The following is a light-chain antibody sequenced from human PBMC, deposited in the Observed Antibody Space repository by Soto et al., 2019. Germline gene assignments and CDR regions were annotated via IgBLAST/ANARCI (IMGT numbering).Light chain of an antibody. J-gene: IGKJ1*01. V-gene: IGKV4-1*01. CDR1: QSVLYSSNNKNY. CDR2: WAS. CDR3: QQYYSPWT. Sequence: DIVMTQSPDSLAVSLGERATINCKSSQSVLYSSNNKNYLAWYQQKPGQPPKLLIYWASTRESGVPDRFSGSGSGTDLPLTISSLQAEDVAVYYCQQYYSPWTFGQGTRVEIK.